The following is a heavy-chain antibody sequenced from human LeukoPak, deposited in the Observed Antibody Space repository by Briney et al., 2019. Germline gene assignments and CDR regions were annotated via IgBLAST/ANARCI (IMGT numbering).Heavy chain of an antibody. D-gene: IGHD2-21*02. CDR1: GFTVSSDY. CDR2: LYADGGT. Sequence: GGSLTLSCAASGFTVSSDYMNWVRQAPGKGLEWVSVLYADGGTSYADSVKGRFTVSRDNSKNTLFLQMNSLRVEDTAVYYCARDQVGCGGDCYGDAFDFWGQGTLVTVSS. J-gene: IGHJ3*01. CDR3: ARDQVGCGGDCYGDAFDF. V-gene: IGHV3-66*01.